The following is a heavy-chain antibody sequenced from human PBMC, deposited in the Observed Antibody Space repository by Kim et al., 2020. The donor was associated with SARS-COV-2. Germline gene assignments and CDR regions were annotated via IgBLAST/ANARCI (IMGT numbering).Heavy chain of an antibody. V-gene: IGHV3-11*06. CDR2: ISSSSSYT. D-gene: IGHD5-12*01. CDR1: GFTFSDYY. Sequence: GGSLRLSCAASGFTFSDYYMSWIRQAPGKGLEWVSYISSSSSYTNYADSVKGRFTISRDNAKNSLYLQMNSLRAEDTAVYYCARGGGYSGYDWGRAFKGYYYGMDVWGQGTTVTVSS. J-gene: IGHJ6*02. CDR3: ARGGGYSGYDWGRAFKGYYYGMDV.